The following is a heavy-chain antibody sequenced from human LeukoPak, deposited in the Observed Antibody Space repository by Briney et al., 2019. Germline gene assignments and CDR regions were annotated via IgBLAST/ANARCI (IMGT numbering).Heavy chain of an antibody. Sequence: SVTVSYKASGGTFSSYAISWVRQAPGQGLEWMGGIIPIFGTANYAQKFHGRVTITTDETTSTAYMELSTLRSEDTAVYYCASSSTSQPRFDPWGQGTLVTVSS. CDR1: GGTFSSYA. D-gene: IGHD2-2*01. J-gene: IGHJ5*02. CDR2: IIPIFGTA. CDR3: ASSSTSQPRFDP. V-gene: IGHV1-69*05.